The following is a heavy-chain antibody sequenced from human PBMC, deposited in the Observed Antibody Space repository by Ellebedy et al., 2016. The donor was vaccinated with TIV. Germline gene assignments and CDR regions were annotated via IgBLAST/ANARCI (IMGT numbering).Heavy chain of an antibody. V-gene: IGHV1-18*01. CDR3: ARGYVLRFLEWLSESRAPRKNWFDP. CDR2: ISAYNGNT. D-gene: IGHD3-3*01. J-gene: IGHJ5*02. Sequence: ASVKVSXXASGYTFTSYDISWVRQAPGQGLEWMGWISAYNGNTNYAQKLQGRVTMTTDTSTSTAYMELRSLRSDDTAVYYCARGYVLRFLEWLSESRAPRKNWFDPWGQGTLVTVSS. CDR1: GYTFTSYD.